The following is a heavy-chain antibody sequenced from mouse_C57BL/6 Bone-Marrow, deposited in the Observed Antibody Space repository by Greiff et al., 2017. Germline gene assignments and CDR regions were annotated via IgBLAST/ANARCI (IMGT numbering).Heavy chain of an antibody. CDR2: INPSTGGT. Sequence: VQLQQSGPELVKPGASVKISCKASGYSFTGYYMNWVKQSPEKSLEWIGEINPSTGGTTYNQKFKAKATLTVDKSSSTAYMQLKSLTSEDSAVYYCARDNYYGSSYGYFDVWGTGTTVTVAS. V-gene: IGHV1-42*01. D-gene: IGHD1-1*01. CDR1: GYSFTGYY. CDR3: ARDNYYGSSYGYFDV. J-gene: IGHJ1*03.